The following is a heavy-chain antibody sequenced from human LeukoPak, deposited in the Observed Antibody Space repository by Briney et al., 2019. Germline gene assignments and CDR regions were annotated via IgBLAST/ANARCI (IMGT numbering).Heavy chain of an antibody. CDR3: ARTADYGDYFDY. J-gene: IGHJ4*02. CDR2: IYHSGST. Sequence: SETLPLTCTVSGGSISSGGYSWSWIRQPPGKGLEWIGYIYHSGSTYYNPSLKSRVTISVDRSKNQFSLKLSSVTAADTAVYYCARTADYGDYFDYWGQGTLVTVSS. D-gene: IGHD4-17*01. CDR1: GGSISSGGYS. V-gene: IGHV4-30-2*01.